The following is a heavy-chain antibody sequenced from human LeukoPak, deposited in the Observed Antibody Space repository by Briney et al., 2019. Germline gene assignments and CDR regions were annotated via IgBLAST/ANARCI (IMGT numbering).Heavy chain of an antibody. CDR3: ARGLGYCTSTTCLLPFDY. Sequence: GGSLRLSCAASGFTVSTYYMTWVRQAPGKGLECVSVIYSGGSTYYADSVKGRFTVSRDNSKNTLYLQMNSLRAEDTAMYCCARGLGYCTSTTCLLPFDYWGQGTLVTVSS. J-gene: IGHJ4*02. CDR1: GFTVSTYY. D-gene: IGHD2-2*01. CDR2: IYSGGST. V-gene: IGHV3-53*01.